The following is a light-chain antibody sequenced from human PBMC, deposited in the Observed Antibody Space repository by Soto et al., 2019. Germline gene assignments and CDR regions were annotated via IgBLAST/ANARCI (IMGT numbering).Light chain of an antibody. Sequence: DIQMTQSPSTLSGSVGDRVTITCRASQTISSWLAWYQQKPGKAPKLLLYKASTLKSGVPARFSGSGSGTNFTLTNSRLKPEVFAIYYCQHYNSYPVAFGKGTRVEI. CDR3: QHYNSYPVA. CDR1: QTISSW. CDR2: KAS. J-gene: IGKJ5*01. V-gene: IGKV1-5*03.